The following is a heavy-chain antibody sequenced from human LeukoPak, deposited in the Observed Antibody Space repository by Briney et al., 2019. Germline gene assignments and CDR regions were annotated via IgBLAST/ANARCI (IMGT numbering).Heavy chain of an antibody. V-gene: IGHV1-46*03. Sequence: ASVKVSCKASGYTFTSYYMHWVRQAPGQGLEWMGIINPSGGSTSYAQKFQGRVTMTRDTSTSTVYMELSSLRSEDTAVYYCARASYGSGRYLRRDFDYWGQGTLVTVSS. CDR3: ARASYGSGRYLRRDFDY. CDR2: INPSGGST. J-gene: IGHJ4*02. CDR1: GYTFTSYY. D-gene: IGHD3-10*01.